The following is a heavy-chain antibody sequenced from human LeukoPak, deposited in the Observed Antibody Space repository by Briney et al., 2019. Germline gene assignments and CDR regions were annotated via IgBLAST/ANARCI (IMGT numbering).Heavy chain of an antibody. Sequence: GGSLRLSCAASGFTFSSYGMSWVRQAPGKGLEWVSSISGSGGSTYYADSVKGRFTISRDNSKNTLYLQMNSLRAEDTAIYYCAKYGLSTRGYYFDYWGQGTLVTVSS. J-gene: IGHJ4*02. V-gene: IGHV3-23*01. CDR3: AKYGLSTRGYYFDY. CDR1: GFTFSSYG. CDR2: ISGSGGST. D-gene: IGHD4-11*01.